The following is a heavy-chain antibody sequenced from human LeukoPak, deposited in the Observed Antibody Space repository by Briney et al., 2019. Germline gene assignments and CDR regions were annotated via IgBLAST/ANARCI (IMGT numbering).Heavy chain of an antibody. CDR3: AKEGAGSSNGYFQH. CDR2: ISGSGSYT. V-gene: IGHV3-23*01. Sequence: GGSLRLSCAASGFTFSTYAMNWVRQAPGKGLEWVSVISGSGSYTYYADSVKGRFTISSDNSKNTLYLQMNSLRADDTAVYYCAKEGAGSSNGYFQHWGQGTLVTVSS. CDR1: GFTFSTYA. J-gene: IGHJ1*01. D-gene: IGHD2-15*01.